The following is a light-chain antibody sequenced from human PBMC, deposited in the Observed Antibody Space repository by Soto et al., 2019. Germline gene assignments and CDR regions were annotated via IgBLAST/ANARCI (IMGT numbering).Light chain of an antibody. CDR3: VLDMGSGTWV. CDR1: SGSVSTSYY. J-gene: IGLJ3*02. CDR2: NTN. V-gene: IGLV8-61*01. Sequence: QTVVTQEPSFSVSPGRTVTLTCGLSSGSVSTSYYPSWYQQTPGQAPRTLIYNTNTRSSGVPDRFSGSILGNKAALTITGAQADDEADYYCVLDMGSGTWVFGGGTKLTVL.